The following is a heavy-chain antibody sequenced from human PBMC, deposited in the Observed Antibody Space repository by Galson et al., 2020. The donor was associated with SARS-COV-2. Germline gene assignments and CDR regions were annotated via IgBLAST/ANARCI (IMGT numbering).Heavy chain of an antibody. V-gene: IGHV4-61*02. J-gene: IGHJ4*02. CDR1: AGSITSGSYH. CDR3: ARGGQGYVDY. Sequence: SETLSLTCTASAGSITSGSYHWNWVRQPAGKGLEWIGRIYTFRRTNYNPSLNSRVTILLDTSKNQFSLKLNSVTAADTAVYYCARGGQGYVDYWGQGNLVTVSS. CDR2: IYTFRRT.